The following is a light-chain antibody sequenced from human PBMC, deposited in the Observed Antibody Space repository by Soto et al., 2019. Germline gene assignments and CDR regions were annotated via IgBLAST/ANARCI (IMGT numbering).Light chain of an antibody. CDR3: SSCTGSNNGV. CDR2: EVS. V-gene: IGLV2-8*01. CDR1: SSDVGGYNY. Sequence: QSALTQPPSASGSPGQSVTISCTGTSSDVGGYNYVSWYQHHPGKAPKLLIYEVSKRPSGVPDRFSGSKSGNTASLTVSGLQAEDEADYYCSSCTGSNNGVFGGGTKLTVL. J-gene: IGLJ3*02.